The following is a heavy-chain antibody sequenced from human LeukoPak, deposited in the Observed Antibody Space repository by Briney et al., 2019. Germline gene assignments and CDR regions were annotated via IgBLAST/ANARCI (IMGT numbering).Heavy chain of an antibody. D-gene: IGHD5-24*01. CDR3: VRVKGGWLGEKTYDY. J-gene: IGHJ4*02. Sequence: GGSLRLSCGASGFTFSDYYMSWIRQTPGKGLEWLAYISTSASSIDYADSVEGRFTVSRDNGKNSLFLQMNSLRAEDTAIYYCVRVKGGWLGEKTYDYLGQGTLVTVSP. CDR1: GFTFSDYY. CDR2: ISTSASSI. V-gene: IGHV3-11*01.